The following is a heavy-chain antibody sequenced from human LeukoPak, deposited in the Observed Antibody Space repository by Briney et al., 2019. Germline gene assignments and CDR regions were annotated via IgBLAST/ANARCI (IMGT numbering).Heavy chain of an antibody. CDR3: ARDPGSGYEEHFDY. J-gene: IGHJ4*02. Sequence: GGSLRLSCAASGFTLSSYSMNWVRQAPGKGLEWVSCITRSSIYIYYADSVKGRFTISRDNAKDSLYLQMNSLRAEDTAVYYCARDPGSGYEEHFDYWGQGTLVTVSS. CDR2: ITRSSIYI. V-gene: IGHV3-21*04. CDR1: GFTLSSYS. D-gene: IGHD5-12*01.